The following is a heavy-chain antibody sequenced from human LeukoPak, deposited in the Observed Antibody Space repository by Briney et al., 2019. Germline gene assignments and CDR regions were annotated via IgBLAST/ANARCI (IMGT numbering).Heavy chain of an antibody. CDR2: IYHSGST. D-gene: IGHD3-10*01. J-gene: IGHJ4*02. CDR3: ARLWFGELLRPDY. CDR1: GYSISSGYY. Sequence: SETLSLTCAVSGYSISSGYYWGWIRQPPGKGLEWIGSIYHSGSTYYNQSLKSRVTISVDTSKNQFSLKLSSVTAADTAVYYCARLWFGELLRPDYWGQGTLVTVSS. V-gene: IGHV4-38-2*01.